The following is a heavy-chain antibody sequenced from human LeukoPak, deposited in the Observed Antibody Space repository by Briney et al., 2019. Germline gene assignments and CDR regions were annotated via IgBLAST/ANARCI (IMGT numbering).Heavy chain of an antibody. D-gene: IGHD6-13*01. CDR1: GFTFSSYA. J-gene: IGHJ4*02. Sequence: GGSLRLSCAASGFTFSSYAMSWVRQAPGKGLEWVSAISGSGGSTYYADSVKGRFTISRDNAKNSLYLQMNSLRAEDTAVYYCAPWPSRDSSSWPKGLTWGQGTLVTVSS. V-gene: IGHV3-23*01. CDR2: ISGSGGST. CDR3: APWPSRDSSSWPKGLT.